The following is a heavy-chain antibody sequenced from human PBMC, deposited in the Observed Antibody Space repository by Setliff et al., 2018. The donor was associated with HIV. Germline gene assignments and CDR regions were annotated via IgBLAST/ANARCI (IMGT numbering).Heavy chain of an antibody. D-gene: IGHD2-2*01. CDR3: ARVRLRVPPSIFDY. J-gene: IGHJ4*02. V-gene: IGHV4-59*02. CDR2: ISYSGST. Sequence: SETLSLTCTVSGGSVNGHYWNWIRLTPGKGLEWIGSISYSGSTNYNPSLKSRVTISVDTSKNQFSLRLNSVTAADTAVYYCARVRLRVPPSIFDYWGQGALVTVSS. CDR1: GGSVNGHY.